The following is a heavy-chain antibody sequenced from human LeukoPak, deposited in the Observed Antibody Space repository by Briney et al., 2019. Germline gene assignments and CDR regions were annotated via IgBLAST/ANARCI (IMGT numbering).Heavy chain of an antibody. CDR2: FYYTGST. CDR1: GYSISSGYY. J-gene: IGHJ3*02. Sequence: PSETLSLTCTVSGYSISSGYYWGWIRQPPGKGLEWIGSFYYTGSTFYSPSLKSRATISVDTSKNQFSLKLSSVTAADTAVYYCARRSGTYHAFDIWGQGTMVTVSS. CDR3: ARRSGTYHAFDI. V-gene: IGHV4-38-2*02. D-gene: IGHD1-26*01.